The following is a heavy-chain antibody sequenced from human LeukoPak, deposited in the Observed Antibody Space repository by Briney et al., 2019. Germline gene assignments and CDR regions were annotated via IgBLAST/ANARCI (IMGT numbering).Heavy chain of an antibody. CDR2: IYYSGST. Sequence: SDPLSLPCCVSGGPNSRFHWIRIRHPPGKGVEYIGYIYYSGSTNFNPSLKSRVTISVDTSKNQFSLKLSSVTAADTAVYYCARGNELFDPWGQGTLVTVSS. J-gene: IGHJ5*02. CDR3: ARGNELFDP. CDR1: GGPNSRFH. V-gene: IGHV4-59*07. D-gene: IGHD4-23*01.